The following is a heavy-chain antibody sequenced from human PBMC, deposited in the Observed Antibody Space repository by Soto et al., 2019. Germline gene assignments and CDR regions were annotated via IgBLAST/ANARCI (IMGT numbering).Heavy chain of an antibody. Sequence: SDTLSLTCAADGVSLGGDYWPWIRQAPGKGLEWIGEINHSGTINFDPSLRSRLTISLDTSKKEFSLKLSSVTDADTATYYCARADRTLVTSYSLDVWGQGTTVTVS. D-gene: IGHD2-21*02. J-gene: IGHJ6*02. CDR2: INHSGTI. CDR3: ARADRTLVTSYSLDV. CDR1: GVSLGGDY. V-gene: IGHV4-34*01.